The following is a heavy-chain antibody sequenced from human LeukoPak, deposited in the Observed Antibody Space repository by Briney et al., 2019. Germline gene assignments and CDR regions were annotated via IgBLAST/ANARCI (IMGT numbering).Heavy chain of an antibody. V-gene: IGHV4-30-4*01. CDR2: IYYSGST. J-gene: IGHJ4*02. CDR3: ARVDGGNPEGAYFDY. D-gene: IGHD4-23*01. CDR1: GGSISSGDYY. Sequence: SETLSLTCTVSGGSISSGDYYWSWIRQPPGKGLEWIGYIYYSGSTYYNPSLKSRVTISVDTSKNQFSLKLSSVTAADTAVYYCARVDGGNPEGAYFDYWGQGTLVTVSS.